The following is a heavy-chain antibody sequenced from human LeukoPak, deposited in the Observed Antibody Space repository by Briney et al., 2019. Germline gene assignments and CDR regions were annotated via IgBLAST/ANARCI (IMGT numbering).Heavy chain of an antibody. Sequence: ASVKVSCKASGYTFTSYYMHWVRQAPGQGLEWMGIINPSGGSTSDAQKFQGRVTMTRDTSTSTVYMELSSLRSEDTAVYYCASSVTATDPFDIWGQGTMVTVSS. CDR3: ASSVTATDPFDI. V-gene: IGHV1-46*01. J-gene: IGHJ3*02. D-gene: IGHD2-21*02. CDR1: GYTFTSYY. CDR2: INPSGGST.